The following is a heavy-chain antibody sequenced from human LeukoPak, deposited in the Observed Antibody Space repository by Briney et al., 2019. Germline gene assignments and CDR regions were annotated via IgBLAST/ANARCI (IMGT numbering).Heavy chain of an antibody. D-gene: IGHD3-3*01. CDR2: IKQDGSEK. J-gene: IGHJ4*02. V-gene: IGHV3-7*01. CDR1: GFSFSSYG. CDR3: ASGSYYDSSY. Sequence: PGGSLRLSCAASGFSFSSYGMTWVRQAPGKGLEWVANIKQDGSEKYYVGSVKGRFTISRDNAKNSLYLQMNSLRAEDTAVYYCASGSYYDSSYWGQGTLVTVSS.